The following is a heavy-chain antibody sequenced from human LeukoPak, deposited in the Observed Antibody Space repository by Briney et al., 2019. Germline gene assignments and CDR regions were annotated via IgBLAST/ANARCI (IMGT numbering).Heavy chain of an antibody. CDR2: ISGSGVST. D-gene: IGHD3-3*02. J-gene: IGHJ3*02. CDR1: GFTFSNYA. V-gene: IGHV3-23*01. CDR3: AKNIGDFESICAFDI. Sequence: GGSLRLSCAASGFTFSNYAISWVRHAPGKGLEWVSAISGSGVSTYYADTVKGRFTISRDNSKNTLYLQMNSLRAEDTAVYYWAKNIGDFESICAFDIWGQGTMVTVSS.